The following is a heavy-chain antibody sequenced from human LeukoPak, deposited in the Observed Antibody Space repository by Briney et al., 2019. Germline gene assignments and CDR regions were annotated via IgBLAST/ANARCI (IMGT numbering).Heavy chain of an antibody. CDR2: ISGSGGST. CDR1: GFTFSSYA. CDR3: LESSGYYNDY. J-gene: IGHJ4*02. Sequence: GGSLRLSCAASGFTFSSYALSWVRQAPGKGLEWVSAISGSGGSTYYADSVKGRFTISRDNSKNTLYLQMNSLRAEDTAVYYRLESSGYYNDYWGQGTLVTVSS. D-gene: IGHD3-22*01. V-gene: IGHV3-23*01.